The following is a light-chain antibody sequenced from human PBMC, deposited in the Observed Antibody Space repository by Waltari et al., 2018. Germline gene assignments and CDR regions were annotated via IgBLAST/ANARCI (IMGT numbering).Light chain of an antibody. V-gene: IGKV3-20*01. J-gene: IGKJ1*01. CDR1: QSVGRA. Sequence: EIGLTQSPGTLSLSLGERATVSCRASQSVGRALAWYQQKPGQAPRLLIYGASTRATGIPDRFSGSGSGTDFSLTISRLEPDDFAVYYCQHYLRLPVTFGQGTTVEI. CDR3: QHYLRLPVT. CDR2: GAS.